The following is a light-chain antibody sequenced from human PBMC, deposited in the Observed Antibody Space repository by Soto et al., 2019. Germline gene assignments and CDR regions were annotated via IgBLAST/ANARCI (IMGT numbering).Light chain of an antibody. Sequence: QSVLTQPASVSGSPGQSITISCTGTSSDVGGYNYVSWYQQHTGKAPKLMIYEVTHRPSGTSNRFYGSKSGNTASLTISGRQAEDEADYYCSSYTGGGVVFGGGTKGTVL. J-gene: IGLJ2*01. CDR2: EVT. CDR3: SSYTGGGVV. CDR1: SSDVGGYNY. V-gene: IGLV2-14*01.